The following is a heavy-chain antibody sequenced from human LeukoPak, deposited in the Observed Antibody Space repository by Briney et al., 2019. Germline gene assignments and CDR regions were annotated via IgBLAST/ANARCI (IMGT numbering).Heavy chain of an antibody. CDR3: ARDQGLTYYYGSGSYIVGYFDY. Sequence: SETLSLTCTVSGGSISSSSYYWGWIRQPPGKGLEWIGSIYYSGSTYYNPSLKSRVTISVDTSKNQFSLKLSSVTAADMAVYYCARDQGLTYYYGSGSYIVGYFDYWGQGTLVTVSS. V-gene: IGHV4-39*02. J-gene: IGHJ4*02. D-gene: IGHD3-10*01. CDR1: GGSISSSSYY. CDR2: IYYSGST.